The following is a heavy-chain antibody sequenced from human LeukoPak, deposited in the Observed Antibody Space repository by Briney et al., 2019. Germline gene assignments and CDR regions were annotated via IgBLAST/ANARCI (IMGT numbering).Heavy chain of an antibody. CDR2: ISYDGSNK. CDR1: GFTFSSYA. Sequence: GGSLRLSCAASGFTFSSYAMHWVRQAPGKGLEWVAVISYDGSNKYYADSVQGRFTISRDNSKNTLYLQMNSLRAEDTAVYYCASGGVSTYYYDSSGYYYGHWGQGTLVTVSS. CDR3: ASGGVSTYYYDSSGYYYGH. J-gene: IGHJ4*02. V-gene: IGHV3-30-3*01. D-gene: IGHD3-22*01.